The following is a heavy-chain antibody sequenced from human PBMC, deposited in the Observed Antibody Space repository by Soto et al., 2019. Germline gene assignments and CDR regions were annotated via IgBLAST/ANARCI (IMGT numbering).Heavy chain of an antibody. Sequence: HGESLKISCKGSGYSFTSYWISWVRQMPGKGLEWMGRIDPSDSYTNYSPSFQGHVTISADKSISTAYLQWSSLKASDTAMYYCASRRDPTRLSSYYYYGMDVWGQGTTVTVSS. V-gene: IGHV5-10-1*01. CDR1: GYSFTSYW. CDR2: IDPSDSYT. J-gene: IGHJ6*02. CDR3: ASRRDPTRLSSYYYYGMDV.